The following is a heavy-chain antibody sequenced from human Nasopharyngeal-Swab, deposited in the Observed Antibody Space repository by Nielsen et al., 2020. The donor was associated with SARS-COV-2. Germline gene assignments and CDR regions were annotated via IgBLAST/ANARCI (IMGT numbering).Heavy chain of an antibody. D-gene: IGHD3-3*01. CDR3: ARDSGITIFGVVNPYYYYGMDV. J-gene: IGHJ6*02. V-gene: IGHV1-18*01. Sequence: ASVKVSCKASGYTFTSYGISWVRQAPGQGLEWMGWISAYNGNTNYAQKFQGRVTTTRDTSISTAYMELSRLRSDDTAVYYCARDSGITIFGVVNPYYYYGMDVWGQGTTVTVSS. CDR2: ISAYNGNT. CDR1: GYTFTSYG.